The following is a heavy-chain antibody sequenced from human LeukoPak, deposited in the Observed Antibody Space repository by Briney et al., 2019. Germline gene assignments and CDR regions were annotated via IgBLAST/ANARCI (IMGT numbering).Heavy chain of an antibody. D-gene: IGHD6-6*01. Sequence: SETLSLTCTVSGGSISSGDYYWSWIRQPPGKGLEWIGYVYYSGSTYYNPSLKSRVTISVDTSKNQFSLKLSSVTAADTAVYYCAGIAARPNYYYYYYMDVWGKGTTVTVSS. V-gene: IGHV4-30-4*02. CDR1: GGSISSGDYY. CDR3: AGIAARPNYYYYYYMDV. CDR2: VYYSGST. J-gene: IGHJ6*03.